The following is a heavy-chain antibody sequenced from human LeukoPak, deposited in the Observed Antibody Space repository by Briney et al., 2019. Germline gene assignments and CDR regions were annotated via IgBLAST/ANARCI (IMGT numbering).Heavy chain of an antibody. CDR2: ISRTSGDR. J-gene: IGHJ2*01. CDR1: GFTFSSYS. D-gene: IGHD2-15*01. Sequence: PGGSLRLSCVASGFTFSSYSMNWVRQAPGKGLEWVSFISRTSGDRYYADSVKGRFTISRDNAKNTLYLQMNSLRAEDTAMYYCARGSDCSGGSCYSYWYFDLWGRGTLVTVSS. CDR3: ARGSDCSGGSCYSYWYFDL. V-gene: IGHV3-21*01.